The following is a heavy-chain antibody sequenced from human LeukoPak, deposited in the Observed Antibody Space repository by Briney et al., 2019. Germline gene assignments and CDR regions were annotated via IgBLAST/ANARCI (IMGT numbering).Heavy chain of an antibody. Sequence: GGSLRLSCVTSGFIFDDYAMHWVRQGPGKGLEWVSGISSNSGGIAYADSVKGRFTISRDNAKNSLYLQMNSLRPEDTALYYCAQDVQMTRNDYYNYFDYWGQGTLVTVSS. CDR3: AQDVQMTRNDYYNYFDY. V-gene: IGHV3-9*01. D-gene: IGHD3-22*01. CDR1: GFIFDDYA. CDR2: ISSNSGGI. J-gene: IGHJ4*02.